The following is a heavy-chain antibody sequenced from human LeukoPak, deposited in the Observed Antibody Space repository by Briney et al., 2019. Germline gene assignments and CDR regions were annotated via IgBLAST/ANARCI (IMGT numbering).Heavy chain of an antibody. Sequence: QAGESLRLSCAASGFTISNNYINWVRQAPGKGLEWVSVIFGGGTTYYADSVKGRFTISRDNSKSTLYLQMNSLRAEDTAVYYCASGGESPYYSDYWGQGTLVTVSS. V-gene: IGHV3-53*01. D-gene: IGHD3-10*01. CDR3: ASGGESPYYSDY. CDR2: IFGGGTT. J-gene: IGHJ4*02. CDR1: GFTISNNY.